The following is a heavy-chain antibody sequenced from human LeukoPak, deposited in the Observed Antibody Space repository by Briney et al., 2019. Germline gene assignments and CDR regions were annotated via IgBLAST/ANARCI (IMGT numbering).Heavy chain of an antibody. CDR2: INPSGGST. V-gene: IGHV1-46*01. J-gene: IGHJ6*02. CDR3: ARPIFGVGLYYYYGIDV. Sequence: ASVKVSCKASGYTFTSYYMHWVRQAPGQGLEWMGIINPSGGSTSYTQKFQGRVTMTRDTSTSTVYMELNSLRSEDTAVYYCARPIFGVGLYYYYGIDVWGQGTTVTVSS. D-gene: IGHD3-3*01. CDR1: GYTFTSYY.